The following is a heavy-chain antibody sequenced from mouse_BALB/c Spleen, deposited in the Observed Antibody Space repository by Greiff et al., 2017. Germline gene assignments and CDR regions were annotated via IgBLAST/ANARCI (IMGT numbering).Heavy chain of an antibody. CDR2: IDPETGGT. CDR1: GYTFTDYE. D-gene: IGHD4-1*01. J-gene: IGHJ3*01. V-gene: IGHV1-15*01. Sequence: KESGAELVRPGASVTLSCKASGYTFTDYEMHWVKQTPVHGLEWIGAIDPETGGTAYNQKFKGKATLTADKSSSTAYMELRSLTSEDSAVYCCTTQTGTGFAYWGQGTLVTVSA. CDR3: TTQTGTGFAY.